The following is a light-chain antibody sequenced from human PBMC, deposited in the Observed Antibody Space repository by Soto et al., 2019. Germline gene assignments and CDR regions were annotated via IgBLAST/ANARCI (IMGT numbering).Light chain of an antibody. CDR2: DVR. CDR1: SSDVGGYKY. V-gene: IGLV2-14*01. CDR3: SSYTSSSTRV. Sequence: QSALTQPASVSGSPGQSITISCTGTSSDVGGYKYVSWYQQHPGKAPKLMIYDVRNRPSGVSNRFSGSKSGNTASLTISGLQAEDEADYYCSSYTSSSTRVFGGGTKVTVL. J-gene: IGLJ2*01.